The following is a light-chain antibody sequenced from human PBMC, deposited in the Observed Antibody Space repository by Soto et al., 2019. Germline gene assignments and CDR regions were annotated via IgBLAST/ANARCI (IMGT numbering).Light chain of an antibody. CDR1: SSNIGAGYD. Sequence: QSVLTQPPSLSGATGQRVTISCTGSSSNIGAGYDVHWYQQLPGTAPKLLIYGNSNRPSAVPDRFSGSKSGTSSSLAITGLQAEDEADYYCQSYDSSLSARVVFGGGTKLTVL. V-gene: IGLV1-40*01. CDR2: GNS. J-gene: IGLJ2*01. CDR3: QSYDSSLSARVV.